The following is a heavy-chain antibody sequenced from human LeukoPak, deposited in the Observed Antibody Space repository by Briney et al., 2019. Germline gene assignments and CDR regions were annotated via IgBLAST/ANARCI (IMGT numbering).Heavy chain of an antibody. CDR3: ARHDCSSTSCYGNFDY. CDR1: GYTFISYG. V-gene: IGHV1-18*01. CDR2: ISAYNGNT. D-gene: IGHD2-2*01. J-gene: IGHJ4*02. Sequence: GASVKVSCKASGYTFISYGISWVRQAPGQGLEWMGWISAYNGNTNYAQKLQGRVTMTTDTSTSTAYMELRSLRSDDTAVYYCARHDCSSTSCYGNFDYWGQGTLVTVSS.